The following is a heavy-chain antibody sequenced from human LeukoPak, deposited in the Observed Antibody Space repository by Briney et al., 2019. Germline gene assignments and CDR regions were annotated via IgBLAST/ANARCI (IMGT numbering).Heavy chain of an antibody. CDR1: GFTFSSYA. V-gene: IGHV3-30*04. CDR2: ISYDGSNK. CDR3: ARLRWLPKSDAFDI. J-gene: IGHJ3*02. D-gene: IGHD5-24*01. Sequence: GGSLRLSCAASGFTFSSYAMHWVRQAPGKGLEWVAVISYDGSNKYYADSVKGRFTISRDNSKNTLYLQMNSLRAEDTAVYYCARLRWLPKSDAFDIWGQGTMVTVS.